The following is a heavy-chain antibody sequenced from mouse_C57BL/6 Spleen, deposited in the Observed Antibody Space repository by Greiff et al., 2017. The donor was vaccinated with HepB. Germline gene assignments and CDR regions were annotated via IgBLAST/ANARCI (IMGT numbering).Heavy chain of an antibody. CDR3: TRGGDGYSYYFDY. V-gene: IGHV5-9-1*02. CDR2: ISSGGDYI. Sequence: EVMLVESGEGLVKPGGSLKLSCAASGFTFSSYAMSWVRQTPEKRLEWVAYISSGGDYIYYADTVKGRFTISRDNARNTLYLQMSSLKSEDTAMYYCTRGGDGYSYYFDYWGQGTTLTVSS. CDR1: GFTFSSYA. D-gene: IGHD2-3*01. J-gene: IGHJ2*01.